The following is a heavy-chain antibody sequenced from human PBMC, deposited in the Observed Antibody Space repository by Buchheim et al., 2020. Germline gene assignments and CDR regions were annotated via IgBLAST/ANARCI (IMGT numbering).Heavy chain of an antibody. J-gene: IGHJ5*02. D-gene: IGHD6-13*01. Sequence: EVQLVESGGDLVQPGGSLRLSCAASRFSFSSYWMHWVRQAPGKGLVWVARINSDGRLTNYADSVKGGFTIPRDNGKKTVYLQMNSLRAEDTAVYYCAAEPDSSWFDPWGQGTL. V-gene: IGHV3-74*01. CDR2: INSDGRLT. CDR3: AAEPDSSWFDP. CDR1: RFSFSSYW.